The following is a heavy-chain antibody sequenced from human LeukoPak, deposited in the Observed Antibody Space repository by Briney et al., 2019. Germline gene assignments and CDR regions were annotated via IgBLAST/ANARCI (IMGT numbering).Heavy chain of an antibody. CDR3: ARRRDGYNWDYFDY. D-gene: IGHD5-24*01. V-gene: IGHV4-59*08. CDR2: IDYSGST. J-gene: IGHJ4*02. CDR1: GGSISSYY. Sequence: SETLSLTCTVSGGSISSYYWSWTRQPPGKGLEWIGYIDYSGSTNYNPSLKSRVTISVDTSKNQFSLKLSAVTAADTAVYYCARRRDGYNWDYFDYGGQGTLVTVSA.